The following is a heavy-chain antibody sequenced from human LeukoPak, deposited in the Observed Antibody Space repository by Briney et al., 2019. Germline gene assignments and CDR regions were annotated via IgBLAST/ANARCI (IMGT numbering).Heavy chain of an antibody. CDR2: INTYNGNT. Sequence: VASVKVSCKASGYTFTSSGISWVRQAPGQGLEWRGWINTYNGNTNSAQKLQGRVTMNTDTSTSTAYMDLRSLRSDDTAVYYCARGPGYGDYAVDYWGQGTLVTVSS. CDR1: GYTFTSSG. CDR3: ARGPGYGDYAVDY. J-gene: IGHJ4*02. V-gene: IGHV1-18*01. D-gene: IGHD4-17*01.